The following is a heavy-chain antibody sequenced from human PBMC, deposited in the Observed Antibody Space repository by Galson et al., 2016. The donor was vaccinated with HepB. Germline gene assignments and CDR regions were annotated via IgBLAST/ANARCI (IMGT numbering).Heavy chain of an antibody. CDR3: VKDGGPYVGASGEPGHN. D-gene: IGHD6-19*01. CDR1: GFNFDDYA. Sequence: SLRLSCAASGFNFDDYAMHWVRRRPGKGLEWVSGITLDSGNVVYEDSVKGRLTISRDNAKRSLYLQMNSLTPEDTAVYYCVKDGGPYVGASGEPGHNWGQGTLVTVSS. V-gene: IGHV3-9*01. J-gene: IGHJ4*02. CDR2: ITLDSGNV.